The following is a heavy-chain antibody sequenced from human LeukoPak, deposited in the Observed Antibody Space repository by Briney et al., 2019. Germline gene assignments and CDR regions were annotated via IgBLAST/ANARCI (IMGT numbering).Heavy chain of an antibody. Sequence: PGGSLRLSCAASGFTFSSYEMNWVRQAPGKGLEWVSYISSSGSTIYHADSVKGRFTISRDNAKNSLYLQMNSLRAEDTAVYYCARDPGPSTAFDYWGQGTLVTVSS. D-gene: IGHD4-17*01. CDR3: ARDPGPSTAFDY. J-gene: IGHJ4*02. CDR2: ISSSGSTI. V-gene: IGHV3-48*03. CDR1: GFTFSSYE.